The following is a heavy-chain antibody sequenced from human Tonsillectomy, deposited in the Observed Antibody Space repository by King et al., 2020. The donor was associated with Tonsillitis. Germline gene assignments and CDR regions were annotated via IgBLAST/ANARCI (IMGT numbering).Heavy chain of an antibody. J-gene: IGHJ3*02. CDR1: RLTLSSYC. D-gene: IGHD2-21*01. CDR2: ITSDGST. V-gene: IGHV3-74*01. CDR3: TSAFNVVDDAFDI. Sequence: VQLVESGGGLVRPGGSLRLSCAASRLTLSSYCMHWVRHSPGKGLVWVSLITSDGSTNYAGSVKGRFTISRDNTRNTIYLEMNSLRDEDTALYYCTSAFNVVDDAFDIWGQGTMVTVSS.